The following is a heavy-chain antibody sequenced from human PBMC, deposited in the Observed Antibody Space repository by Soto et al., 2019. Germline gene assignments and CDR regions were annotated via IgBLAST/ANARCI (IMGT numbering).Heavy chain of an antibody. Sequence: ASVKVSCKASGYTFTSYGISWVRQAPGQGLEWMGWISAYNGNTNYAQKLQGRVTMTTDTSTSTAYMELRSLRSDDTAVYYCARDLESGSSGYYFYYFDYWGQGTLVPVSS. V-gene: IGHV1-18*01. D-gene: IGHD3-22*01. CDR2: ISAYNGNT. CDR1: GYTFTSYG. J-gene: IGHJ4*02. CDR3: ARDLESGSSGYYFYYFDY.